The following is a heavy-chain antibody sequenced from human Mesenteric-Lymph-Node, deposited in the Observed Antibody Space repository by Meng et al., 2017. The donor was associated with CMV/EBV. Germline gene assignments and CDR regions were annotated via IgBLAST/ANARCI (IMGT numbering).Heavy chain of an antibody. CDR1: GGSVSSGSYY. CDR3: ARFPYYFDY. CDR2: IYHSGST. V-gene: IGHV4-39*07. Sequence: GSLRLSCTVSGGSVSSGSYYWSWIRQPPGKGLEWIGSIYHSGSTYYNPSLKSRVTISVDTSKNQFSLKLSSVTAADTAVYYCARFPYYFDYWGQGTLVTVSS. J-gene: IGHJ4*02.